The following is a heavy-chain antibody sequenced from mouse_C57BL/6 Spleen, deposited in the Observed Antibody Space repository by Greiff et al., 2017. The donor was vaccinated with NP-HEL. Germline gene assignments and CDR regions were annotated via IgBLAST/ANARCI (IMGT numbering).Heavy chain of an antibody. CDR3: ARMYDYDGYFDV. CDR1: GYTFTSYW. Sequence: VQLQQPGAELVMPGASVKLFCKASGYTFTSYWMHWVKQRPGQGLEWIGEIDPSDSYTNYNQKFKGKSTLTVDKSSSTAYMQLSSLTSEDSAVYYCARMYDYDGYFDVWGTGTTVTVSS. V-gene: IGHV1-69*01. CDR2: IDPSDSYT. D-gene: IGHD2-4*01. J-gene: IGHJ1*03.